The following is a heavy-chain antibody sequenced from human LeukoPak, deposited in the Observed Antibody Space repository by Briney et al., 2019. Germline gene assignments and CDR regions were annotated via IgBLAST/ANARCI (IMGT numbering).Heavy chain of an antibody. CDR3: ARDHYDGSSGLFDP. J-gene: IGHJ5*02. V-gene: IGHV4-4*07. Sequence: PSETLSLTCTVSGGSISSYSWSWIRQPAGKGLEWIGRILTSGSTNYNPSLKSRVAISVDKSKNQFSLKLSSVTAADTAVYYCARDHYDGSSGLFDPWGQGTLVIVSS. CDR2: ILTSGST. D-gene: IGHD4-23*01. CDR1: GGSISSYS.